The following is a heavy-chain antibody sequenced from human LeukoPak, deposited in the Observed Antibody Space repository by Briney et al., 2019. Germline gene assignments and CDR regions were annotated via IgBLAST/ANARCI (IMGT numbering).Heavy chain of an antibody. CDR3: ARDSLPCGGDCYDAFDI. CDR2: IWYDGSNK. J-gene: IGHJ3*02. CDR1: GFTFSSYG. V-gene: IGHV3-33*01. Sequence: GGSLRLSCAASGFTFSSYGMHWVRQAPGKGLEWVAVIWYDGSNKYYADSVKGRFTISRDNSKNTLYLQMNSLRAEDTAVYYCARDSLPCGGDCYDAFDIWGQGTMVTVSS. D-gene: IGHD2-21*02.